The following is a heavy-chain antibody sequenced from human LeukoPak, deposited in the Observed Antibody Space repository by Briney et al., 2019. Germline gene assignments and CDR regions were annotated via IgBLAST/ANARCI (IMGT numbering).Heavy chain of an antibody. J-gene: IGHJ4*02. Sequence: GGSLRLSCAASGFTVSSNYMSWVRQAPGKGLEWVSIIYSGGITYYADSVKGRSTISRDNSKNTLYLQMNSLRAEDTAVYYCAGSSGWYGGPIDYWGQGTLVTVSS. CDR1: GFTVSSNY. CDR3: AGSSGWYGGPIDY. D-gene: IGHD6-19*01. V-gene: IGHV3-53*01. CDR2: IYSGGIT.